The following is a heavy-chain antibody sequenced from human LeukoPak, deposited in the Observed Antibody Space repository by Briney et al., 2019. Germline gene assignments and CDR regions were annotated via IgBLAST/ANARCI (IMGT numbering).Heavy chain of an antibody. Sequence: GASVKLSCKASGYTFTSYGISWVRQAPGQGLEWMGWISAYNGNTNYAQKLQGRVTMTTDTSTSTAYMELSSLRSDDTAVYYCARDPYGSGSSYYYYGMDVWGKGTTVTVSS. CDR1: GYTFTSYG. CDR2: ISAYNGNT. V-gene: IGHV1-18*04. D-gene: IGHD3-10*01. CDR3: ARDPYGSGSSYYYYGMDV. J-gene: IGHJ6*04.